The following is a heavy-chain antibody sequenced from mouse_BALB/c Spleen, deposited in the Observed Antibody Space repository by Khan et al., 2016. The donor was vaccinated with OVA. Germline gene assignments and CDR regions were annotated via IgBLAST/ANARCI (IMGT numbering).Heavy chain of an antibody. Sequence: QVQLKDSGAELAKPGASVKMSCKASGYTFTSYWMHWVKQRPGQGLEWIGYINPSTGYSEYNQKFKDKATLTADKSSRTAYMQLISLTSDDSAVYYCANHGSSSAWFAYWGQGTLVTVSA. J-gene: IGHJ3*01. CDR2: INPSTGYS. V-gene: IGHV1-7*01. CDR3: ANHGSSSAWFAY. D-gene: IGHD1-1*01. CDR1: GYTFTSYW.